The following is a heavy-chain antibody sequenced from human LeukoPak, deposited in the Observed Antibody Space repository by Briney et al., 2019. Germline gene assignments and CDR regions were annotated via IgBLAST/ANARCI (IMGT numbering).Heavy chain of an antibody. D-gene: IGHD3-16*02. CDR2: IIPVLDIP. CDR3: ETELHLGEFSLYAPFDY. Sequence: SVKVSCKPSGGTFSSFAISWVRQAPGQGLEWMGRIIPVLDIPTYAQKFQDRVTISADKSTSTAYMELNSLRSEDTALYYCETELHLGEFSLYAPFDYWGQGTLVTVSS. J-gene: IGHJ4*02. CDR1: GGTFSSFA. V-gene: IGHV1-69*04.